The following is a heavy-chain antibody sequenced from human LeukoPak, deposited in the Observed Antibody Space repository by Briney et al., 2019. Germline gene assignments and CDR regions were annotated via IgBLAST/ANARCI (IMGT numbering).Heavy chain of an antibody. J-gene: IGHJ4*02. CDR1: GGSISSYY. CDR3: ARGVSSSWYLASDY. V-gene: IGHV4-59*01. CDR2: IYYSGST. D-gene: IGHD6-13*01. Sequence: SETLSLTCTVSGGSISSYYWSWIRQPPGKGLEWIGYIYYSGSTNYNPSLKSRVTISVDTSKNQFSLKLSSVTAAVTAVYYCARGVSSSWYLASDYWGQGTLVTVSS.